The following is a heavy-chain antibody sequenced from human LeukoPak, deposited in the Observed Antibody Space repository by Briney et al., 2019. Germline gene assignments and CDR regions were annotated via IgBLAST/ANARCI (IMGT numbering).Heavy chain of an antibody. CDR3: ATQYDPNAGKGFYFDF. CDR1: GIIFNNYV. CDR2: IVPMIDKG. J-gene: IGHJ4*02. Sequence: SVKVSCKTSGIIFNNYVFSWVRQAPGQGPEWMGRIVPMIDKGNNAQLFQGRLTLTADKSTSTVYMELNNLRSEDTAVYYCATQYDPNAGKGFYFDFWGQGTVVTVSS. D-gene: IGHD3-16*01. V-gene: IGHV1-69*04.